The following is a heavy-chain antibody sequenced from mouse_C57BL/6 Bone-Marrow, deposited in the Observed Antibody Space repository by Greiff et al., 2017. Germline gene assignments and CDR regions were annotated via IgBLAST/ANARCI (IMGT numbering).Heavy chain of an antibody. CDR3: AMLEFDGSSGSWYFDV. J-gene: IGHJ1*03. D-gene: IGHD1-1*01. CDR1: GYTFTSYD. CDR2: IYPRDGST. V-gene: IGHV1-85*01. Sequence: VQLQQSGPELVQPGASVPLSCTASGYTFTSYDINWVKQRPGQGLEWIGWIYPRDGSTKYNEKFKGKATLTVGTSSSTAYMELHSLTSEDSAVYFCAMLEFDGSSGSWYFDVWGTGTTVTVSS.